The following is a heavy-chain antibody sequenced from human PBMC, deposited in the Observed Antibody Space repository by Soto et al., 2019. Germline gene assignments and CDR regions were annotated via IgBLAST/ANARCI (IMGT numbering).Heavy chain of an antibody. CDR1: GFTFSSYG. Sequence: QVQLVESGGGVVQPGRSLRLSCAASGFTFSSYGMHWVHQAPGKGLEWVAVIWYDGSNKYYADSVKGRFTISRDNSKNTLYLQMNSLRAEDTAVYYCARDRRGFILTAGWFDPWGQGTLVTVSS. CDR3: ARDRRGFILTAGWFDP. J-gene: IGHJ5*02. V-gene: IGHV3-33*01. CDR2: IWYDGSNK. D-gene: IGHD2-8*01.